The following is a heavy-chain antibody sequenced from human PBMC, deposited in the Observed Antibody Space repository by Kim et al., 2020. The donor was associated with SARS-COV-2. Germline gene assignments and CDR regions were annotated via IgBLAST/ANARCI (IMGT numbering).Heavy chain of an antibody. CDR1: GFTFSGSA. CDR2: IRSKANSYAT. Sequence: GGSLRLSCAASGFTFSGSAMHWVRQASGKGLEWVGRIRSKANSYATAYAASVKGRFTISRDDSKNTAYLQMNSLKTEDTAVYYCTRPQSLMGYSSPHPGNYGMDVWGQGTTVTVSS. V-gene: IGHV3-73*01. D-gene: IGHD6-13*01. J-gene: IGHJ6*02. CDR3: TRPQSLMGYSSPHPGNYGMDV.